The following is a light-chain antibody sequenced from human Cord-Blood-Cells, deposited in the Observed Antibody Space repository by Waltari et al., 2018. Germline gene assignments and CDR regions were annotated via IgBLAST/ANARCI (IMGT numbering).Light chain of an antibody. Sequence: QSALTQPASVSGSPGQSITISCTGTSSDVGGYNYVSWYQQHPGKAPKLIIYDVSKRASWVSNRFSGSKSGNTASLTISGLQAEDEADYYCSSYTSSSTWVFGGGTKLTVL. CDR2: DVS. CDR3: SSYTSSSTWV. CDR1: SSDVGGYNY. J-gene: IGLJ3*02. V-gene: IGLV2-14*01.